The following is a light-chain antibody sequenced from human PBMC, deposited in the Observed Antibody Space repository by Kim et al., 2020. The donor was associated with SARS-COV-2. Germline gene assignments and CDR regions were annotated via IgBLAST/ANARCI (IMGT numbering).Light chain of an antibody. J-gene: IGKJ4*01. CDR1: QIVSSY. V-gene: IGKV3-11*01. Sequence: LSPGERATRACRASQIVSSYLAWYQQKPGQAPRLLIYDASNRATGIPARFSGSGSGTDFTLTISSLEPEDFAVYYCQQRSNWPPTFGGGTKVDIK. CDR2: DAS. CDR3: QQRSNWPPT.